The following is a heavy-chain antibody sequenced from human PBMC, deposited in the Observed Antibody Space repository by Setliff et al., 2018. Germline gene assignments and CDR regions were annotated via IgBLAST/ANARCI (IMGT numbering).Heavy chain of an antibody. D-gene: IGHD3-10*01. CDR3: ARHEFVGGYYGSVTYRHFDY. CDR1: GDSISSTSYQ. J-gene: IGHJ4*02. V-gene: IGHV4-39*01. CDR2: IYYTGTA. Sequence: NPSETLSLTCTVPGDSISSTSYQWGWVRQPPGKGLEWIGSIYYTGTAYYNPSLKSRVTISVDTSKNQFSLQVTSLAATDTALYFCARHEFVGGYYGSVTYRHFDYWGQGTLVTVSS.